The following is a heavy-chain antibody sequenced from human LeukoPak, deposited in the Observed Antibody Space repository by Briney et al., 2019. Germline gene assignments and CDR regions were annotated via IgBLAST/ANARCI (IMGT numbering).Heavy chain of an antibody. Sequence: ASVKVSCKASGYTFTSYYMHWVRQAPGQGLEWMGIINPSGGSTSYAQKFQGRVTMTRDTSTSTVYMELSSLRSEDTAVYYCAREFGFYGDYGDSIDYWGQGTLVTVSS. D-gene: IGHD4-17*01. CDR3: AREFGFYGDYGDSIDY. J-gene: IGHJ4*02. CDR2: INPSGGST. CDR1: GYTFTSYY. V-gene: IGHV1-46*01.